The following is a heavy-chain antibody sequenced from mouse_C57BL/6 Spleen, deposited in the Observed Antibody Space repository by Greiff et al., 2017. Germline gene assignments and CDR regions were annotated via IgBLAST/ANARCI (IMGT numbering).Heavy chain of an antibody. Sequence: VQLQQPGAELVRPGASVKLSCKASGYTFTSYWMHWVKQRPGQGLEWIGVIDPSDSYTNYNQKFKGKATLTVDTSSSTAYMQLSSLTSEDSAVYYCASGSNRFAYWGQGTLVTVSA. V-gene: IGHV1-59*01. J-gene: IGHJ3*01. CDR1: GYTFTSYW. CDR2: IDPSDSYT. D-gene: IGHD2-5*01. CDR3: ASGSNRFAY.